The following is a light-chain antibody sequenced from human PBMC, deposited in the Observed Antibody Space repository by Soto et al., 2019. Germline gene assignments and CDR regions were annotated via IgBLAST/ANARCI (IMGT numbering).Light chain of an antibody. CDR2: QDS. V-gene: IGLV3-1*01. CDR1: KLGDKY. CDR3: QAWDTFIGV. J-gene: IGLJ2*01. Sequence: SYELTQPPSVSVSLGQTASITCSGDKLGDKYACWYQQKPGQSPVLVIYQDSKRPSGIPERFSGSNSGNTATLTISGTQAMDEAAYYCQAWDTFIGVFGGGTKLTVL.